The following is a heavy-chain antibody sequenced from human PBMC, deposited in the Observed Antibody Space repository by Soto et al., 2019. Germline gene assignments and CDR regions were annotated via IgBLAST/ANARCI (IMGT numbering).Heavy chain of an antibody. J-gene: IGHJ4*02. Sequence: ASVKVSCKASGYTFTTYAMHWVRQAPGQRLEWMGWINAGNGKTKYSQKFQGRVTITRDTSATTAYMELSSLRSEDTAVYYCARAGDDCGTTIGYMIDYWGQGTLVTVSS. CDR1: GYTFTTYA. CDR2: INAGNGKT. D-gene: IGHD2-2*02. V-gene: IGHV1-3*01. CDR3: ARAGDDCGTTIGYMIDY.